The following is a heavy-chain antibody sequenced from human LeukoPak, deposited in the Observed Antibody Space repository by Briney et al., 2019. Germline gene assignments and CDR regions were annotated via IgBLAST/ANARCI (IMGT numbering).Heavy chain of an antibody. Sequence: GGSLRLSCAASGFTFSSYGMHWVRQAPGKGLEWVAVIWYDGSNKYYADSVKGRFTISRDNSKNTLYLQMNSLRAEDTAVYYCARERLTVVRGGQNHGMDVWGQGTTVTVSS. V-gene: IGHV3-33*01. CDR1: GFTFSSYG. D-gene: IGHD3-10*01. CDR3: ARERLTVVRGGQNHGMDV. J-gene: IGHJ6*02. CDR2: IWYDGSNK.